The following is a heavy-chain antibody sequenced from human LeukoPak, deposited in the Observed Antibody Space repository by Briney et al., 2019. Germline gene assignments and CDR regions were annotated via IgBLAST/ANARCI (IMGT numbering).Heavy chain of an antibody. CDR2: INPNSGGT. CDR3: AREGGGYDFYYYGYMDV. Sequence: ASVTVSRKGSVYTGTGYYLHWVRQPHAQGMEWMGRINPNSGGTNYAQKFQGSVTMTRDTSISTAYMELSRLRSDDTAVYHCAREGGGYDFYYYGYMDVWGKGTTVTVSS. V-gene: IGHV1-2*02. J-gene: IGHJ6*03. CDR1: VYTGTGYY. D-gene: IGHD5-12*01.